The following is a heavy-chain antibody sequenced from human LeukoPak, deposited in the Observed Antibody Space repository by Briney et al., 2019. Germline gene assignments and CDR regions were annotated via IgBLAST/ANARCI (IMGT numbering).Heavy chain of an antibody. CDR3: ARDLAPYYYDSSGYYSGPFDY. V-gene: IGHV3-21*01. CDR1: GFTFSSYS. J-gene: IGHJ4*02. CDR2: ISSSSGYI. Sequence: KSGGSLRLSCAASGFTFSSYSMNWVRQAPGKGLEWVSSISSSSGYIYYADSVKGRFTISRDNAKNSLYLQINSLRAEDTAVYYRARDLAPYYYDSSGYYSGPFDYWGQGTLVTVSS. D-gene: IGHD3-22*01.